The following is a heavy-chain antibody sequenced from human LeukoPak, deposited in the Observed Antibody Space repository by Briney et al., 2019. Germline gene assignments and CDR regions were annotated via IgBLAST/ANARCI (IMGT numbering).Heavy chain of an antibody. CDR2: ISSSGSTI. D-gene: IGHD6-6*01. J-gene: IGHJ6*03. Sequence: GGSLRLSCAASGFNFRTYAMTWVRQAPGKGLEWVSYISSSGSTIYYADSVKGRFTISRDNAKNSLYLQMNSLRAEDTAVYYCAREGEGAARPYYYYYYMDVWGKGTTVTVSS. CDR1: GFNFRTYA. CDR3: AREGEGAARPYYYYYYMDV. V-gene: IGHV3-48*04.